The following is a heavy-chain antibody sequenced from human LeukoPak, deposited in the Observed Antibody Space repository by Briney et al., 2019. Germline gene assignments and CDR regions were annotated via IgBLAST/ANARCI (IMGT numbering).Heavy chain of an antibody. D-gene: IGHD2-15*01. V-gene: IGHV4-59*08. CDR1: TGSISTYY. Sequence: PSETLSLTCSVSTGSISTYYWSWIRQSPGKGLEWIGYIYHGGTTSYNPSLKRRVTISVDSPKNQFFLRLTPLTAADTALYYCARHGGSLDYFDSWGPGSLVIVSS. CDR2: IYHGGTT. CDR3: ARHGGSLDYFDS. J-gene: IGHJ4*02.